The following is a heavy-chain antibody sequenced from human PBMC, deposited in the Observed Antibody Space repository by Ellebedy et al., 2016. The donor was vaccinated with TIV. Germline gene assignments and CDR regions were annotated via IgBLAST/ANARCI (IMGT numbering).Heavy chain of an antibody. CDR3: AKVVKGSLDP. CDR2: IKQDGGDK. CDR1: GFTFSNYW. D-gene: IGHD2-15*01. V-gene: IGHV3-7*03. J-gene: IGHJ5*02. Sequence: GESLKISXAASGFTFSNYWMSWVRQAPGKGLEWVANIKQDGGDKYYVDSVKGRFTISRDNGKNSLYLQMNSLRAEDTAVYYCAKVVKGSLDPWGQGTLVTVSS.